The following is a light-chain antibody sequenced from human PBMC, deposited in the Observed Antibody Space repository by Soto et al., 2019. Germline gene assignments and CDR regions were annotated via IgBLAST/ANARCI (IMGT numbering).Light chain of an antibody. CDR2: GAS. CDR1: QSVSSNH. V-gene: IGKV3D-20*02. CDR3: QQRSNWPPWT. J-gene: IGKJ1*01. Sequence: EVVLTQSPDTLSLSPGERATLSCRASQSVSSNHLAWYQQRPGQAPRLLIYGASRRAAGIPDRFSGSGSGTDFTLTISRLEPEDFAVYYCQQRSNWPPWTFGQGTKVDIK.